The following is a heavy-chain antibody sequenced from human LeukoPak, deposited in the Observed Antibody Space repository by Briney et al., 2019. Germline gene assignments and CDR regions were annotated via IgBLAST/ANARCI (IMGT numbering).Heavy chain of an antibody. CDR1: GGSISSSSYY. Sequence: SETLSLTCTVSGGSISSSSYYWGWIRQPPGKGLEWIGSIYYSGSTYYNPSLKSRVTISVDTSKNQFSLKLSSVTAADTAVYYCARVKGWYDSRLRYNWFDPWGQGTLVTVSS. CDR3: ARVKGWYDSRLRYNWFDP. V-gene: IGHV4-39*07. J-gene: IGHJ5*02. CDR2: IYYSGST. D-gene: IGHD6-19*01.